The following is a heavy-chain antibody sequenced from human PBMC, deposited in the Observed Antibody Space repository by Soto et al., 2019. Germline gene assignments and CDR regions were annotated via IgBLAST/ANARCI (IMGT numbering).Heavy chain of an antibody. V-gene: IGHV3-30-3*01. J-gene: IGHJ6*02. Sequence: QVQLVASGGGVVQPGRSLRLSCAASGFTFSSYAMHWVRQAPGKGLEWVAVISYDGSNKYYADSVKGRFTISRDNSKNTLYLQMNSLRAEDTAVYYCARGTQAFLAGSRGWSEYGMDVWGQGTTVTVSS. D-gene: IGHD3-10*01. CDR3: ARGTQAFLAGSRGWSEYGMDV. CDR1: GFTFSSYA. CDR2: ISYDGSNK.